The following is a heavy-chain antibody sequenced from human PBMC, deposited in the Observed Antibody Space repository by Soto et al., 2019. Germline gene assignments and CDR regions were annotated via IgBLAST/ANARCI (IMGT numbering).Heavy chain of an antibody. Sequence: GASVKVSCKASGYTFTSYYMHCVRQSPGQGLDWMGIINPSGGSTSYAQKFQGRVTMTRDTSTSTVYMELSSLRSEDTAVYYCARVISDYGDYSDYWGQGTLVTVSS. J-gene: IGHJ4*02. CDR3: ARVISDYGDYSDY. V-gene: IGHV1-46*01. CDR2: INPSGGST. D-gene: IGHD4-17*01. CDR1: GYTFTSYY.